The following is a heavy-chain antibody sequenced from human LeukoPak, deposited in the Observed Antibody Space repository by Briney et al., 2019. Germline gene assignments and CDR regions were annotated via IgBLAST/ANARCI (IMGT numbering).Heavy chain of an antibody. D-gene: IGHD3-3*01. Sequence: GASVTVSCKASGYTFVNYGITWVRQAPGQGLEWMGWISPYNGNTKYAERFQGRVTMTTEKSTNTAYLELRSLTYDDTAVYFCARAITIFGVTIPDGMDVWGQGTTVSVSS. CDR2: ISPYNGNT. V-gene: IGHV1-18*01. CDR1: GYTFVNYG. CDR3: ARAITIFGVTIPDGMDV. J-gene: IGHJ6*02.